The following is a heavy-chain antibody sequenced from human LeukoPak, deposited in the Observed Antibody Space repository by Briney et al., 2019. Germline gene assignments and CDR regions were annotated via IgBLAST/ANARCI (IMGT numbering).Heavy chain of an antibody. Sequence: GGSLRLSCTASGFTFSSYSMNWVRQAPGRGLEWVSSISTSSSYIYYADSVKGRFTISRDNAKNSLYLQMNSLRAEDTAVYYCARVGVYSFFFDYWGQGTLVTVSS. V-gene: IGHV3-21*01. D-gene: IGHD5-18*01. J-gene: IGHJ4*02. CDR1: GFTFSSYS. CDR2: ISTSSSYI. CDR3: ARVGVYSFFFDY.